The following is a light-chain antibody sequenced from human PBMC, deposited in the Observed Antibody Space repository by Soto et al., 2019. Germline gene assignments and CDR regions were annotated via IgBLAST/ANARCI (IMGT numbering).Light chain of an antibody. CDR2: EVS. V-gene: IGLV2-14*01. CDR1: MRDVGAYNL. Sequence: QSVLTQPASVSGSAGQSITISCSGTMRDVGAYNLVSWYQQHPGTAPKPMIYEVSNRPSGVSNRFSGSKSGNTASLTISGLQAEDEADYYCSSYTSSTTYVFGTGTKLTVL. J-gene: IGLJ1*01. CDR3: SSYTSSTTYV.